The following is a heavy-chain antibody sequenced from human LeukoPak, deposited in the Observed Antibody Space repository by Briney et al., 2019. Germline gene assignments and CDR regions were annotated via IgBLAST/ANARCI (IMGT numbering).Heavy chain of an antibody. D-gene: IGHD3-10*01. CDR2: IIPILGIA. CDR3: ARDPPRITMVRGGVAWFDP. Sequence: SVKVSCKASGGTFSSYAISWVPQAPGQGLEWMGRIIPILGIANYAQKFQGRVTITADKSTSTAYMELSSLRSEDTAVYYCARDPPRITMVRGGVAWFDPWGQGTLVTVSS. J-gene: IGHJ5*02. V-gene: IGHV1-69*04. CDR1: GGTFSSYA.